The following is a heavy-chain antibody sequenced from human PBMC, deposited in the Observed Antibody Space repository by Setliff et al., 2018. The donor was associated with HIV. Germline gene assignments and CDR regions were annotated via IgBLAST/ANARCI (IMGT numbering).Heavy chain of an antibody. CDR2: IFSSGTT. J-gene: IGHJ4*02. CDR3: ASSPVVTPYYFDY. CDR1: GGSLRSYY. V-gene: IGHV4-59*08. Sequence: PSETLSLTCTVSGGSLRSYYWSWIRQSPGKGLEWIGYIFSSGTTDYNPSLKSRVALALDTSTNQFSLKLRSVTAADTAVYYCASSPVVTPYYFDYWGQGTLVTVSS. D-gene: IGHD2-21*02.